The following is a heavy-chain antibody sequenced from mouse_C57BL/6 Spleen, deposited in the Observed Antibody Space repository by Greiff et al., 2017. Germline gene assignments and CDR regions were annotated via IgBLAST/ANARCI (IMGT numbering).Heavy chain of an antibody. D-gene: IGHD2-3*01. CDR1: GFTFTDYY. J-gene: IGHJ2*01. CDR3: ARYGDGYYDLDY. Sequence: DVMLVESGGGLVQPGGSLSLSCAASGFTFTDYYMSWVRQPPGKALEWLGFIRNKANGYTTEYSASVKGRFTISRDNSQSILYLQMNALRAEDSATYYCARYGDGYYDLDYWGQGTTLTVSS. CDR2: IRNKANGYTT. V-gene: IGHV7-3*01.